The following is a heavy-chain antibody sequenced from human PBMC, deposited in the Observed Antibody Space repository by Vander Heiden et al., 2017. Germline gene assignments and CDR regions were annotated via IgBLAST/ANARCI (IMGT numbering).Heavy chain of an antibody. V-gene: IGHV1-2*02. CDR1: GYTFTGYY. CDR2: INPNSGGT. D-gene: IGHD3-22*01. J-gene: IGHJ2*01. Sequence: QVQLVQSGAEVKKPGASVKVSCKASGYTFTGYYMPWVRQAPGQGLEWMGWINPNSGGTNYAQKFQGRVTMTRDTSISTAYMELSRLRSDDTAVYYCARGEAYYYDSSGYYSSWYFDLWGRGTLVTVSS. CDR3: ARGEAYYYDSSGYYSSWYFDL.